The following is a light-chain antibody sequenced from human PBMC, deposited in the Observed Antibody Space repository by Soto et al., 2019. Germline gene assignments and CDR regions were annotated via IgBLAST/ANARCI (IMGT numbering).Light chain of an antibody. Sequence: QSVLTQPPSASGTPGQRVTISCSGSSSSIGSNTVNWYQQLPGTAPKLLIYSNNQRPSGVPDRFSGSKSGTSASLAISGLQSEDEADYYCAAWDDSLNGYVLGTGTKVTVL. CDR1: SSSIGSNT. CDR2: SNN. CDR3: AAWDDSLNGYV. J-gene: IGLJ1*01. V-gene: IGLV1-44*01.